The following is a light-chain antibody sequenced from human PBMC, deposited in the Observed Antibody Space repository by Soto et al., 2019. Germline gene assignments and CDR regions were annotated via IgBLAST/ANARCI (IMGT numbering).Light chain of an antibody. CDR2: AAS. Sequence: DIQLTQSPSFLSASVGDRVTITCRASQGISSYLAWYQQKPGKAPKLLIYAASTLQSGVPSRFSGSGSGTELTLTLSSLQPEDFATYYCQQLNSYPRTFGQGTRLEIK. V-gene: IGKV1-9*01. CDR3: QQLNSYPRT. CDR1: QGISSY. J-gene: IGKJ5*01.